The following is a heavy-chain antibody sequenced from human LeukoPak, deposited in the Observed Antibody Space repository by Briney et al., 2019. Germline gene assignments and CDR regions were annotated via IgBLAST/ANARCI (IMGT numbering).Heavy chain of an antibody. CDR1: EFTSSDYY. Sequence: GGSLRLSCIASEFTSSDYYVSWIRQAPGKGLEWVSYISSSSSERDYADSVKGRFTISRDNAKNSLFLQMNSLRAEDTAVYYCARGHHGMEVWGRGTTVIVSS. V-gene: IGHV3-11*05. CDR3: ARGHHGMEV. J-gene: IGHJ6*02. CDR2: ISSSSSER.